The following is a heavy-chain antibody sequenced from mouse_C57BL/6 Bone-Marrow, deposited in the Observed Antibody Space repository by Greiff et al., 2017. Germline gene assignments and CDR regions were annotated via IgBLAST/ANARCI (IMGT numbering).Heavy chain of an antibody. V-gene: IGHV1-87*01. CDR1: YTFSSRVH. D-gene: IGHD3-3*01. CDR3: SEDSAVYDCAWGDPPRYFDV. Sequence: QVQLQQSGPELARPWASVKISCQAFYTFSSRVHFAIRDTNYWLQWVKQRPGQGLEWFGAIYPGNGDTSYNQKFKGKATLTADKSSSTPYRQLSSLTSEDSAVYDCAWGDPPRYFDVWGTGTTVTVSS. CDR2: GQGLEWFG. J-gene: IGHJ1*03.